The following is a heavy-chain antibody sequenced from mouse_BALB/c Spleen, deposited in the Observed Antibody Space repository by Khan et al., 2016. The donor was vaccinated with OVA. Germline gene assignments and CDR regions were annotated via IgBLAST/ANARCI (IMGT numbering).Heavy chain of an antibody. CDR2: ITPTSAYT. CDR3: ARDRIDY. Sequence: VQLQQSGAELAKPGASVKMSCKASGYTFTTYWMPWVKQSPGQGLEWIGYITPTSAYTDYTEKFKDKATLSADKSSSTAYMQLSSLTSEDSAGYYCARDRIDYWGQGTTLTVSS. V-gene: IGHV1-7*01. CDR1: GYTFTTYW. J-gene: IGHJ2*01.